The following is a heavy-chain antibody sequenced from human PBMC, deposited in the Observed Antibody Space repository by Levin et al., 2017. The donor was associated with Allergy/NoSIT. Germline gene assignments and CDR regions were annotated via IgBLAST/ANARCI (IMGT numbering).Heavy chain of an antibody. CDR1: GGSISSYY. CDR3: ARSIVYDYSNYYYYYYMDV. Sequence: SETLSLTCTVSGGSISSYYWSWIRQPPGKGLEWIGYIYYSGSTNYNPSLKSRVTISVDTSKNQFSLKLSSVTAADTAVYYCARSIVYDYSNYYYYYYMDVWGKGTTVTVSS. V-gene: IGHV4-59*01. D-gene: IGHD4-11*01. CDR2: IYYSGST. J-gene: IGHJ6*03.